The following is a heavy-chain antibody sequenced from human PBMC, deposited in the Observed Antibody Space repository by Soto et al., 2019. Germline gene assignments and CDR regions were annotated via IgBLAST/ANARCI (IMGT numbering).Heavy chain of an antibody. CDR1: GGSFSGYY. Sequence: QVQLQQWGAGLLKPSETLSLTSAVYGGSFSGYYWSWIRQPPGKGLEWIGEINHSGSTNYNPSSKSRVTLAVDTSKNQFSLKLSSVTAADTAVYYCARGKVVRGSYVTLDYWGQGTQVTVAS. D-gene: IGHD3-10*01. CDR2: INHSGST. J-gene: IGHJ4*02. V-gene: IGHV4-34*01. CDR3: ARGKVVRGSYVTLDY.